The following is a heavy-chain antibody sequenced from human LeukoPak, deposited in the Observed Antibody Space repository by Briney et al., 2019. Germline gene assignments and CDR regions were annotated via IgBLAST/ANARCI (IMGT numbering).Heavy chain of an antibody. D-gene: IGHD1-14*01. J-gene: IGHJ4*02. CDR1: GFIFNNYA. V-gene: IGHV3-23*01. CDR3: AKDRIKSGRPFDY. Sequence: GGSLRLSCAASGFIFNNYAMTWVRQAPGKGLEWVSAISGGGSTYYADSVKGRFTISRDNPKNALYMQMNSLRAEDTAVYYCAKDRIKSGRPFDYWDQGTLVTVSS. CDR2: ISGGGST.